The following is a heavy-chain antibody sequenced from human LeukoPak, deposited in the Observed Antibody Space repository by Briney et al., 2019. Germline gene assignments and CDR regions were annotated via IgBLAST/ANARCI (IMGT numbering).Heavy chain of an antibody. Sequence: SETLSLICTVSGGSIGSISYYWGWIRQPPGKGLEWIGNIYYSGSTYYNPSLKSRVTISVDTSKNQFSLKLSSVTAADTAVYYCARDTGNYPHVAFDIWGQGTLVTVSS. CDR1: GGSIGSISYY. CDR2: IYYSGST. V-gene: IGHV4-39*07. CDR3: ARDTGNYPHVAFDI. J-gene: IGHJ3*02. D-gene: IGHD1-7*01.